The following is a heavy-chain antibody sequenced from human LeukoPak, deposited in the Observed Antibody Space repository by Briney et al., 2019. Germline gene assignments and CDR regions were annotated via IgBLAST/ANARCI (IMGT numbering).Heavy chain of an antibody. V-gene: IGHV3-74*01. CDR1: GFTFSSYW. CDR3: GKVLFAPLRSLFGP. J-gene: IGHJ5*02. Sequence: PGGSLRLSCAASGFTFSSYWMHWVRQAPGKGLVWVSRINSDGSSTSYADSVKGRFTISRDNAKNTLYLQMNSLRAEDTAVYYCGKVLFAPLRSLFGPWGQGTLVPVSS. CDR2: INSDGSST. D-gene: IGHD3-10*02.